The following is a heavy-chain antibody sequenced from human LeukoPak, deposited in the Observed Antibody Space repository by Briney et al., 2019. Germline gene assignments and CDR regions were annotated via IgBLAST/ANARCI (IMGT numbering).Heavy chain of an antibody. J-gene: IGHJ4*02. V-gene: IGHV3-15*01. CDR1: GFTFSNAW. Sequence: GGSLRLSCAASGFTFSNAWMSWVRQAPGKGLEWVGRIKSKTDGGTTGYAAPVKGRFTISRDDSKNTLYLQMNSLKTEDTAVYYCTTIAAAGYIDYWGQGTLVTVSS. CDR3: TTIAAAGYIDY. D-gene: IGHD6-13*01. CDR2: IKSKTDGGTT.